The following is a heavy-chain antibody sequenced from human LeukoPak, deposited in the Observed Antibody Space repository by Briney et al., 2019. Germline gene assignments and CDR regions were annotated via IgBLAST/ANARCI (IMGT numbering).Heavy chain of an antibody. CDR3: AKDKSSSWYPNDAFDI. Sequence: GGSLRLSCAASGFTFSSYSMNWVRQAPGKGLEWVSSISSSSSYIYYADSVKGRFTISRDNAKNSLYLQMNSLRAEDTAVYYCAKDKSSSWYPNDAFDIWGQGTMVTVSS. CDR1: GFTFSSYS. J-gene: IGHJ3*02. V-gene: IGHV3-21*01. D-gene: IGHD6-13*01. CDR2: ISSSSSYI.